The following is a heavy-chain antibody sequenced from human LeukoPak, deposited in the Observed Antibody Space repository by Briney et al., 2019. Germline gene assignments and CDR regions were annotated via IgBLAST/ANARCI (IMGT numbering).Heavy chain of an antibody. D-gene: IGHD3-10*01. Sequence: PSETLSLTCAVYGGSFSGYYWSWIRQPPGKGLEGSGEINHSGSTNYNPSLKSRVTISVDTSKNQFSLKLSSVTAADTAVYYCARQVGSVTMVRGVVNWFDPWGQGTPVTVSS. CDR3: ARQVGSVTMVRGVVNWFDP. CDR2: INHSGST. CDR1: GGSFSGYY. J-gene: IGHJ5*02. V-gene: IGHV4-34*01.